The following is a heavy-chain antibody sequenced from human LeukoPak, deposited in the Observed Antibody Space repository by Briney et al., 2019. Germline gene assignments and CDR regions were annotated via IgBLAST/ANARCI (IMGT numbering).Heavy chain of an antibody. CDR1: GYTFTSND. CDR2: MNPVSGNT. D-gene: IGHD6-6*01. J-gene: IGHJ5*02. Sequence: GASVKVSCKTSGYTFTSNDINWVRQAAGQGLEWMGWMNPVSGNTGYAQKFQGRVTMTRDTSISTAYMEVSSLTSDDTAVYYCARLEWSGVYPFYDLWGQGTLVTVSS. CDR3: ARLEWSGVYPFYDL. V-gene: IGHV1-8*01.